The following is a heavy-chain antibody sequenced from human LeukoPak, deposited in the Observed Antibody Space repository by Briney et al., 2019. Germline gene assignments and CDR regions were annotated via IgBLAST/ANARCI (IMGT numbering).Heavy chain of an antibody. V-gene: IGHV1-8*01. CDR3: GRGYAMDV. CDR2: MTLNSGRT. Sequence: GASVKVSCKVFGYTATNFDINWVRQATGQGFGWMGWMTLNSGRTGYRREFQGRVTMTTDTSTNTAYMELSSLRSDDTAVYYCGRGYAMDVWGQGTTVIVSS. CDR1: GYTATNFD. J-gene: IGHJ6*02.